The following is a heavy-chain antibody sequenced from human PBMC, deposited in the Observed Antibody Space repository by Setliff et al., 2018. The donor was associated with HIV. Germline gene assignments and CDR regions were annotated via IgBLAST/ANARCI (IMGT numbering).Heavy chain of an antibody. D-gene: IGHD3-3*01. CDR2: IYIYNSGST. V-gene: IGHV4-59*01. CDR3: ARGVNFDY. Sequence: SETLSLTCTVSGGSIWNYYWSWIRQPPGKGLEWIGYIYIYNSGSTNYNPSLTSRVTISVDTSRNQFSLKLTSVTAADTAIYYCARGVNFDYWGQGTQVTVSS. J-gene: IGHJ4*02. CDR1: GGSIWNYY.